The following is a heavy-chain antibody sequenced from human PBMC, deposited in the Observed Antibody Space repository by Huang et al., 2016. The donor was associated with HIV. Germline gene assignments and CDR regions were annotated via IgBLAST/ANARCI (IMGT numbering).Heavy chain of an antibody. D-gene: IGHD2-15*01. V-gene: IGHV3-30*18. J-gene: IGHJ5*02. CDR3: AKESRWFSDFDQ. Sequence: QVQLVESGGGVVQPGTSLRLSCSASGFIFNNFGMHWGRQGPGKGLEWVAVISYDGRSDRYSDSVKGRFTISRDNDKNTLSLEMNRLRHDDTAVYYCAKESRWFSDFDQWGQGTLVTVSS. CDR1: GFIFNNFG. CDR2: ISYDGRSD.